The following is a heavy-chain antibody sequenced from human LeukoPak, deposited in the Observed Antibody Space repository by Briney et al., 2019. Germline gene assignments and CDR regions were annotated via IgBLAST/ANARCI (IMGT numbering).Heavy chain of an antibody. V-gene: IGHV3-13*01. D-gene: IGHD3-22*01. J-gene: IGHJ4*02. CDR1: GFTFSSYD. CDR3: ARAIYDSSGYYLDY. CDR2: IGTAGDT. Sequence: GGSLRLSCAASGFTFSSYDKHWVRQATGKGLEWVSAIGTAGDTYYPGSVKGRFTISRENAKNSLYLQMNSLRAGDTAVYYCARAIYDSSGYYLDYWGQGTLVTVSS.